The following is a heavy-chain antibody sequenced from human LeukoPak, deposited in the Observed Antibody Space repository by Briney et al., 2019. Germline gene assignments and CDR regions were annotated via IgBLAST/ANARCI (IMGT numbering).Heavy chain of an antibody. V-gene: IGHV4-59*01. Sequence: SETLSLTCTVSGGSISSYYWSWVRQPPGRGLEWIWYIYCRGGTTYNPSLKSRVPISVDTSKNQISLMLRSVTAADTAVYYCAGDGGWFDIDCWGQGTLVTVSS. J-gene: IGHJ4*02. CDR1: GGSISSYY. CDR3: AGDGGWFDIDC. D-gene: IGHD3-10*01. CDR2: IYCRGGT.